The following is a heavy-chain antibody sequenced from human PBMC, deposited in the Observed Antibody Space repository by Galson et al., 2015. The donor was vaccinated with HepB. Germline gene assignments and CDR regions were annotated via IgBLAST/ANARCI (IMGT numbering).Heavy chain of an antibody. CDR2: IYPNSGGT. CDR1: GYTFTGYY. Sequence: SVKVSCKASGYTFTGYYMHWVRQAPGQGLEWMGWIYPNSGGTNYAQKFQGRVTMTRDKSISTAYMEVRRLRSDDTAVYYCARDGYIGGAFDIWGQGTMVTVSS. J-gene: IGHJ3*02. CDR3: ARDGYIGGAFDI. V-gene: IGHV1-2*02. D-gene: IGHD5-24*01.